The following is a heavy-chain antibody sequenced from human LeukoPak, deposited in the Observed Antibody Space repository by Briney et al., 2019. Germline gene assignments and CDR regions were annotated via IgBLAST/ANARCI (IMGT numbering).Heavy chain of an antibody. J-gene: IGHJ2*01. CDR2: INPSGGST. CDR1: GYTLTSYY. Sequence: ASVKVSCKASGYTLTSYYMHWVRQAPGQGLEWMGIINPSGGSTSYAQKFQGRVTMTRDTSTSTVYMELSSLRSEDTAVYYCARSDRRMWYFDLWGRGTLVTVSS. V-gene: IGHV1-46*01. CDR3: ARSDRRMWYFDL.